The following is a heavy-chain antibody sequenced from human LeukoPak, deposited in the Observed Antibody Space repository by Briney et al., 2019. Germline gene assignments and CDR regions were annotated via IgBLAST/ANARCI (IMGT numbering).Heavy chain of an antibody. CDR2: ISYDGSNK. D-gene: IGHD4-17*01. CDR3: AKGIPPFGYGDLDAFDI. J-gene: IGHJ3*02. CDR1: GFTFSSYA. V-gene: IGHV3-30-3*01. Sequence: GGSLRLSCAASGFTFSSYAMHWVRQAPGEGLEWVAVISYDGSNKYYADSVKGRFTISRDNSKNTLYLQMNSLRAEDTAVYYCAKGIPPFGYGDLDAFDIWGQGTMVTVSS.